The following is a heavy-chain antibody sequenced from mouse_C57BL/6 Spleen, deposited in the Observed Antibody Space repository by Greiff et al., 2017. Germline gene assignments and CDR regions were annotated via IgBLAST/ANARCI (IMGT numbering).Heavy chain of an antibody. CDR1: GYTFTDYN. D-gene: IGHD1-1*01. V-gene: IGHV1-22*01. CDR3: AGITTVVPYAMDY. Sequence: VQLQQSGPELVKPGASVKMSCKASGYTFTDYNMHWVKQSHGKSLEWIGYINPNNGGTSYNQKFKGKATLTVNKSSSTAYMELRSLTSEDSAVYYCAGITTVVPYAMDYWGQGTSVTVSS. J-gene: IGHJ4*01. CDR2: INPNNGGT.